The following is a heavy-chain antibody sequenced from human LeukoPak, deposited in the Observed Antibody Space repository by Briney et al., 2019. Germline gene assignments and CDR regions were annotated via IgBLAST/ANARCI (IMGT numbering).Heavy chain of an antibody. CDR1: GFTFSSYA. D-gene: IGHD6-19*01. V-gene: IGHV3-23*01. Sequence: GGSLRLSCAASGFTFSSYAMGWVRQAPGKGLEWVSGISGSDGGTYYADSVKGRFTISRDKSKNTLYLQMNSLRAEDTAVYYCAKDALVSVAGLFDYWGQGTLVTVSS. CDR3: AKDALVSVAGLFDY. J-gene: IGHJ4*02. CDR2: ISGSDGGT.